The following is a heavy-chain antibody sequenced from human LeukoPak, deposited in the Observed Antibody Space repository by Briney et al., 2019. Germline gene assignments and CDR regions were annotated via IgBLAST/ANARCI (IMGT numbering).Heavy chain of an antibody. D-gene: IGHD1-14*01. V-gene: IGHV1-46*01. CDR2: INPSGGDT. CDR3: AREVMDNLRFDY. CDR1: GYTFTSYY. J-gene: IGHJ4*02. Sequence: VASVKVSCKASGYTFTSYYMHWVRQAPGQGLEWMGIINPSGGDTSYAQKFQGRLTMTRDTSTNTVYMELTSLRSEDTAVYYCAREVMDNLRFDYWGQGTLVTVS.